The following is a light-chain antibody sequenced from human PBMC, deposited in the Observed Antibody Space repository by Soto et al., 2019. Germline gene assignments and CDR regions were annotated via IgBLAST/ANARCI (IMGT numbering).Light chain of an antibody. CDR3: QQYSSRT. CDR2: GGS. CDR1: QSVGSRW. V-gene: IGKV3-20*01. Sequence: EIVLTQSPGTVSLSPGERATLSCRASQSVGSRWLAWYQQKPGQAPRVLIYGGSNRATGIPDRFSGSGSGTDFTLTISRLEPEDFAVYYCQQYSSRTFGQGTKVEMK. J-gene: IGKJ1*01.